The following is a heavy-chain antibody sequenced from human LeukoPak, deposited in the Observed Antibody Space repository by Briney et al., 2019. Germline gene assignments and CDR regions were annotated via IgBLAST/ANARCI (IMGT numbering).Heavy chain of an antibody. V-gene: IGHV3-21*04. CDR1: GFTFSSYS. CDR2: ISSSSSYI. CDR3: ARGPSRSSSWYGGYYFDY. D-gene: IGHD6-13*01. J-gene: IGHJ4*02. Sequence: PGGSLRLSCAASGFTFSSYSMNWVRQAPGKGLEWVSSISSSSSYIYYADSVKGRFTISRDNSKNTLYLQMNSLRAEDTAVYYCARGPSRSSSWYGGYYFDYWGQGTLVTVSS.